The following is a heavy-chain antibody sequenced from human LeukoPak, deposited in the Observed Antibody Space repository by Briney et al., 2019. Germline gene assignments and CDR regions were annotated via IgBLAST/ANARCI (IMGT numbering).Heavy chain of an antibody. V-gene: IGHV1-69*01. CDR3: ARDSGPPVGYGDYCRN. J-gene: IGHJ4*02. CDR2: IIPIFGTA. Sequence: SVKVSCKASGGTFSSYAISWVRQAPGQGLEWMGGIIPIFGTANYAQKFQGRVTITADESTSTAYMELSSLRSEDTAVYYCARDSGPPVGYGDYCRNWGQGTLVTVSS. D-gene: IGHD4-17*01. CDR1: GGTFSSYA.